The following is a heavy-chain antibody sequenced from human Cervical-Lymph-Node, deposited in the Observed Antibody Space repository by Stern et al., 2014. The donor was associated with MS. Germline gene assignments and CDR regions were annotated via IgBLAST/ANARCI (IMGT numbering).Heavy chain of an antibody. CDR3: ARYEVGATPHAFDI. J-gene: IGHJ3*02. Sequence: VQLVESGAEVKKPGSSVKVSCKASGGTFSSYAISWVRQAPGQGLEWMGGIIPIFGTANYAQMFQGRVTITADESTSTAYMELSSLRSEDTAVYYCARYEVGATPHAFDIWGQGTMVTVSS. D-gene: IGHD1-26*01. CDR2: IIPIFGTA. CDR1: GGTFSSYA. V-gene: IGHV1-69*01.